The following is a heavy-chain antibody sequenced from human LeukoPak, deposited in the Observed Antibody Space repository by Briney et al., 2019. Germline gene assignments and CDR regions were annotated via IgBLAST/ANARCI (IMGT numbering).Heavy chain of an antibody. CDR3: ARMLTTSQDLDY. V-gene: IGHV1-2*02. Sequence: ASVKVSCKASGYTFTGHYMYWVRQAPGQGLEWMGWINPNSGDTNYAQKFQGRVTMTRDTSISTAYMDLNRLTSDDTAVYYCARMLTTSQDLDYWGQGTLVTVSS. D-gene: IGHD4/OR15-4a*01. CDR2: INPNSGDT. J-gene: IGHJ4*02. CDR1: GYTFTGHY.